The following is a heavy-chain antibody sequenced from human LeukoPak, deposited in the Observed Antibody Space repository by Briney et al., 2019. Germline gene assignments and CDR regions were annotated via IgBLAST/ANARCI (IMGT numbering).Heavy chain of an antibody. J-gene: IGHJ4*02. CDR1: GFTFSDHY. V-gene: IGHV3-72*01. CDR2: SRNRAKSYTT. Sequence: GGSLRLSCAVSGFTFSDHYMDWVRQAPGKGLEWVGRSRNRAKSYTTDYAASVKGRFTISRDDSKSTLYLQMNSLETEATAVYYCSRDATGDHWGQGTLVSVSS. CDR3: SRDATGDH.